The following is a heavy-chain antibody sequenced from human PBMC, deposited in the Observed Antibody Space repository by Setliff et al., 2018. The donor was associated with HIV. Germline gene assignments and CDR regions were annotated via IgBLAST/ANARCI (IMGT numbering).Heavy chain of an antibody. CDR1: ELTFSNYA. D-gene: IGHD6-13*01. J-gene: IGHJ4*02. CDR2: LSGSGGST. CDR3: ARDSRIAAANSASFDF. Sequence: GGSLRLSCAASELTFSNYAMTWVRQAPGKGLEWVSSLSGSGGSTYYADSVKGRFTISRDNSKNTLYLQMSSLRDEDTAVYYCARDSRIAAANSASFDFWGQGTLVTVSS. V-gene: IGHV3-23*01.